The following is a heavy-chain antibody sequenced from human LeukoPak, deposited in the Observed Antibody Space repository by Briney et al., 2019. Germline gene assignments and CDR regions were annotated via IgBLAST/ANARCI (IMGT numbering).Heavy chain of an antibody. V-gene: IGHV3-9*03. D-gene: IGHD3-3*01. CDR1: GFTFDDYA. CDR2: ISWNSGSI. CDR3: AKGSDFWSGYERNAFDI. J-gene: IGHJ3*02. Sequence: GGSLRLSCAASGFTFDDYAMHWVRQAPGKGLEGVSGISWNSGSIGYADSVKGRFTISRDNAKNSLYLQMNSLRAEDMALYYCAKGSDFWSGYERNAFDIWGQGTMVTVSS.